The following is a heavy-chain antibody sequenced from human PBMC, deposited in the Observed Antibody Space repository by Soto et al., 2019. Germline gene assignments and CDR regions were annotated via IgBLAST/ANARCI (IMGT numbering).Heavy chain of an antibody. CDR2: ISPSTSKA. CDR1: GYTFMHYD. J-gene: IGHJ3*01. D-gene: IGHD2-8*01. V-gene: IGHV1-18*01. Sequence: QVQLVQSGADVKKPGASVKLSCKASGYTFMHYDIGWVRQAPGQGPEWLGRISPSTSKADYPQKFQGRVTMTTDTSTTTAYMEMRSLRPDDTAVYYCARDQTKWLNEAYDLWGQGTMVTVSS. CDR3: ARDQTKWLNEAYDL.